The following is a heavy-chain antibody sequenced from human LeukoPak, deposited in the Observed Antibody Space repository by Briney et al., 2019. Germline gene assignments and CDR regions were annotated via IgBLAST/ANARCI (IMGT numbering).Heavy chain of an antibody. CDR2: INPNSGGT. CDR1: GYTFTGYY. J-gene: IGHJ6*03. CDR3: AREGAAAGAYYYYYVDV. Sequence: ASVKVSCKASGYTFTGYYMHWVRQAPGQGLEWMGWINPNSGGTNYAQKFQGRVTMTRDTSISTAYMELSRLRSDDTAVYYCAREGAAAGAYYYYYVDVWGKGTTVTISS. V-gene: IGHV1-2*02. D-gene: IGHD6-13*01.